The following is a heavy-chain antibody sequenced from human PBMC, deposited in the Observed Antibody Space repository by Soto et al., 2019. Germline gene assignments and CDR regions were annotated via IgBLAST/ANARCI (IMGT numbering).Heavy chain of an antibody. V-gene: IGHV3-30-3*01. CDR1: GFSFNSSA. D-gene: IGHD3-22*01. Sequence: QVQLMEAGGGVVQPGRSLRLSCGASGFSFNSSAMHWVRQAPGKGLEWVAVMSYDGTKKNNAESVKGRFIISRDNSKNTLFLQMNSLRIEDTAVYYCAKEYDISGFWSWGLDNWGQGTLVIVSS. J-gene: IGHJ4*02. CDR2: MSYDGTKK. CDR3: AKEYDISGFWSWGLDN.